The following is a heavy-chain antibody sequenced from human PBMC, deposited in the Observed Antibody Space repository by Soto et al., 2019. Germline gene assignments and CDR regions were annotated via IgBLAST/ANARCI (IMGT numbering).Heavy chain of an antibody. CDR2: ISWNSGSI. CDR3: AKQHDFWSGPLDY. D-gene: IGHD3-3*01. CDR1: GFTFDDYA. J-gene: IGHJ4*02. Sequence: ESGGGLVQPGRSLRLSCAASGFTFDDYAMHWVRQAPGKGLEWVSGISWNSGSIGYADSVKGRFTISRDNAKNSLYLQMNSLRAEDTALYYCAKQHDFWSGPLDYWGQGTLVTVSS. V-gene: IGHV3-9*01.